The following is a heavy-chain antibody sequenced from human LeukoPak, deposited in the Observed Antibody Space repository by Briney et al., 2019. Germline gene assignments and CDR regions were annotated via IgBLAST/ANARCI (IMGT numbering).Heavy chain of an antibody. V-gene: IGHV3-7*01. Sequence: PGGSLRLSCAASEFSFNTYSMNWLRQAPGKGLEWVANIKKDGSEKYYVDSVKGRFTISRDNAKDSLYLQMNSLRAEDTAVYYCARDPSDYWGQGTLVTVSS. CDR2: IKKDGSEK. CDR1: EFSFNTYS. CDR3: ARDPSDY. J-gene: IGHJ4*02.